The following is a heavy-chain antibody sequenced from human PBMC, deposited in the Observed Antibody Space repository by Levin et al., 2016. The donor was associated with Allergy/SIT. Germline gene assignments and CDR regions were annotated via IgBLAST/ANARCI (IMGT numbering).Heavy chain of an antibody. CDR3: AREFPSSFYFDY. V-gene: IGHV1-46*01. D-gene: IGHD1-26*01. CDR2: MWSTGGNA. Sequence: ASVKVSCKASGDTFTKYHIHWMRQAPGQGLEWMGIMWSTGGNAQYAQSFQDRVTITRDTSASTHYMELSSLGSEDTAVYYCAREFPSSFYFDYWGQGALVTVSS. J-gene: IGHJ4*02. CDR1: GDTFTKYH.